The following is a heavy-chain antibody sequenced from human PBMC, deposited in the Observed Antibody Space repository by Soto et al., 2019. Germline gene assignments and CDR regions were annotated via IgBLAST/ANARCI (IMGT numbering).Heavy chain of an antibody. CDR3: ARPHRSGWTFGY. V-gene: IGHV2-70*04. J-gene: IGHJ4*02. D-gene: IGHD6-19*01. CDR1: GFSLSTSGMR. CDR2: IDWDDDK. Sequence: GPTLVNPTQTLTLTCTFSGFSLSTSGMRVSWIRQPPGKALEWLARIDWDDDKFYSTSLKTRLTISKDTSKNQVVLTMTNMDPVDTATYYCARPHRSGWTFGYWGQGTLVTVSS.